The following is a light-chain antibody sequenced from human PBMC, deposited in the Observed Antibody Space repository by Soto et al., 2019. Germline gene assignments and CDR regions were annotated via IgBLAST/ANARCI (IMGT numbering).Light chain of an antibody. V-gene: IGKV3-11*01. Sequence: EIVLTQSPGTLSLSPGERATLSCRASQSVSSYLAWYQQKPGQAPRLLIYDASNRATGIPARFSGSGSGTDFTLTISSLEPEDFAVYYCQQYGGAPDTFGQGTRLEI. CDR2: DAS. J-gene: IGKJ5*01. CDR3: QQYGGAPDT. CDR1: QSVSSY.